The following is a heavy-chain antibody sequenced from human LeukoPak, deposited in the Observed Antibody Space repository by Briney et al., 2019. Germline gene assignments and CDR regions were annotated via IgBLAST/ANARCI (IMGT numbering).Heavy chain of an antibody. J-gene: IGHJ5*02. CDR3: ARDYTGYFP. CDR1: GFTFSSYW. CDR2: IKTDGSEK. D-gene: IGHD3-9*01. V-gene: IGHV3-7*03. Sequence: GGSLRLSCEASGFTFSSYWMSWVRQAPGKGLEWVANIKTDGSEKYYVDSVKGRFTISRDNAKNSLYLQMNSPRAEDTAVYYCARDYTGYFPWGQGTLVIVSS.